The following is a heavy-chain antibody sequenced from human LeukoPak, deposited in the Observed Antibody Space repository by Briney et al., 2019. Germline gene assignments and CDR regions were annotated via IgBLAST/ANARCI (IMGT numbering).Heavy chain of an antibody. D-gene: IGHD3-10*01. Sequence: GGSLRLSCAASGFTFSSYSMNWVRQAPGKGLEWVSSISSSSSYIYYADSVKGRFTISRDNAKNSLYLQMNSLRAEDTAVYYCARDQRYYYGSGNLYYYMDVWGKGTTVTVSS. J-gene: IGHJ6*03. CDR2: ISSSSSYI. V-gene: IGHV3-21*01. CDR1: GFTFSSYS. CDR3: ARDQRYYYGSGNLYYYMDV.